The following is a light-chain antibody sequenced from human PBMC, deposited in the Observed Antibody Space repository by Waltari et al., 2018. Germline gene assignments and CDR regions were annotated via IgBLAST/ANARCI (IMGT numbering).Light chain of an antibody. J-gene: IGKJ4*01. Sequence: AIQVTQSPSSLSASVGDRVTITGRARQDLDNWLAWYQQKPGKAPNLLIYGASVLESGVPSRFSGSGSGTDFTLTISSLQPEDFATYYCQQLHSYPRAFGGGTKVESK. CDR3: QQLHSYPRA. V-gene: IGKV1-13*02. CDR1: QDLDNW. CDR2: GAS.